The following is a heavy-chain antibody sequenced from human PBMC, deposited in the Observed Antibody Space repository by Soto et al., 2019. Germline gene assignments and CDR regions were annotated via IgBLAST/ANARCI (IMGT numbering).Heavy chain of an antibody. CDR3: AVVGDPAFDY. V-gene: IGHV1-3*01. J-gene: IGHJ4*02. Sequence: ASVKVSCKASGYTFTNYAIHWVRQAPGQRLEWMGWINAGNDNTLYSQKFQGRVTITRDTSASTAYMELSRLRSDDTAVYYCAVVGDPAFDYWGQGTLVTVSS. CDR2: INAGNDNT. CDR1: GYTFTNYA. D-gene: IGHD3-22*01.